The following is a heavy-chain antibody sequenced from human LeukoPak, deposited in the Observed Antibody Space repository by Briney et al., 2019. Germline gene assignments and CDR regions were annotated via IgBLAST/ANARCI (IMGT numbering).Heavy chain of an antibody. CDR1: GGSISSYY. Sequence: SETLSLTCTVSGGSISSYYWSWIRQPPEKGLEWIGYIYYSGSTNYNPSLKSRVTISVDTSKNQFSLKLSSVTAADTAVYYCARQRDDIWTGYYNLDYWGQGTLVTVSS. D-gene: IGHD3-9*01. CDR3: ARQRDDIWTGYYNLDY. J-gene: IGHJ4*02. CDR2: IYYSGST. V-gene: IGHV4-59*08.